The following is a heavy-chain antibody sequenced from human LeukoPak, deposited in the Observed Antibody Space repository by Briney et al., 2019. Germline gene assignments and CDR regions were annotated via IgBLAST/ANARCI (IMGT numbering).Heavy chain of an antibody. CDR2: IYYSGST. D-gene: IGHD5-24*01. CDR1: GGSISSYY. CDR3: ARDGEMATTTYNWFDP. Sequence: SETLSLTCTVSGGSISSYYWSWIRQPPGKGLEWIGYIYYSGSTNYNPFLKSRVTISVDTSKNQFSLKLSSVTAADTAVYYCARDGEMATTTYNWFDPWGQGTLVTVSS. J-gene: IGHJ5*02. V-gene: IGHV4-59*01.